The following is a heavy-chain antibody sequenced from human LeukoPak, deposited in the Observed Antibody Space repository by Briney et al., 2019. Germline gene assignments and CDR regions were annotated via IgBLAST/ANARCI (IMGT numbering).Heavy chain of an antibody. J-gene: IGHJ4*02. D-gene: IGHD3-22*01. CDR3: ARGGTYYYDSSGYSAFDY. Sequence: GGSLRLSCAPSGFTFSSYDMHWVRHATGNGLEWVSAIVTAGDTYYPGSVKGRFTISRENDKNSLYLEMNSLRAGDTAVYYCARGGTYYYDSSGYSAFDYWGQGTLVSVCS. CDR1: GFTFSSYD. CDR2: IVTAGDT. V-gene: IGHV3-13*01.